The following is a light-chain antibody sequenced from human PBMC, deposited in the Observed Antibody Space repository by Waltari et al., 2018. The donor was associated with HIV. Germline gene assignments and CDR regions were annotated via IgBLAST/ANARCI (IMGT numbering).Light chain of an antibody. Sequence: QSVLTQPPSVSGAPGQRVTISCTGSSSNIGAGYDVHWYQQLPGTAPKLLIYGNSNRPSVVPDRLSGSKSGTSASLAITGLQAEDEADYYCQSYDSSLSVVFGGGTKLTVL. CDR1: SSNIGAGYD. J-gene: IGLJ2*01. CDR3: QSYDSSLSVV. V-gene: IGLV1-40*01. CDR2: GNS.